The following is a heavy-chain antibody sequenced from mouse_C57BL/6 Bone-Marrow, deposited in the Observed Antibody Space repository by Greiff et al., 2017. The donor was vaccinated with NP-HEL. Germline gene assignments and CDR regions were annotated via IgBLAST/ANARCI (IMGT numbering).Heavy chain of an antibody. J-gene: IGHJ1*03. CDR1: GYTFTSYW. CDR2: IDPSDSYT. Sequence: QVQLQQPGAELVKPGASVKLSCKASGYTFTSYWMQWVKQRPGQGLEWIGEIDPSDSYTNYNQKFKGQATLTVDTSSSTAYMQLSSLTSEDSAVYYCARSDYYGSSHWYFDVWGTGTTVTVSS. CDR3: ARSDYYGSSHWYFDV. D-gene: IGHD1-1*01. V-gene: IGHV1-50*01.